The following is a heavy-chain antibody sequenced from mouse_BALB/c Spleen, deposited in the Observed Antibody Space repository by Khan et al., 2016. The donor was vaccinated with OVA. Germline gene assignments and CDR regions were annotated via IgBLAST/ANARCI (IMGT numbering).Heavy chain of an antibody. CDR1: GFSLTSYA. CDR3: ARHQVPLSMDS. J-gene: IGHJ4*01. V-gene: IGHV2-6-2*01. Sequence: QVQLKESGPDLVAPSQSLSITCTVSGFSLTSYAIHWVRQPPGKGLEWLVVIWSDGRTTYNSALKSRLSISKDNSKSHVFLKIDSLQTDYTARYYCARHQVPLSMDSWGQGTSVTVSS. CDR2: IWSDGRT.